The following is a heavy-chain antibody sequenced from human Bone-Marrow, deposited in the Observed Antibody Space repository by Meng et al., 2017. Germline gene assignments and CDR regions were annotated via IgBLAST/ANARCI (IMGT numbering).Heavy chain of an antibody. CDR3: AREPRDYGDYSR. J-gene: IGHJ4*02. CDR1: GFTFSSYG. Sequence: GESLKISCAASGFTFSSYGMHWVRQAPGKGLVWVSRINSDGSSTSYADSVKGRFTISRDNAKNTLYLQMNSLRAEDTAVYYCAREPRDYGDYSRWGQGTLVTVSS. V-gene: IGHV3-74*01. D-gene: IGHD4-17*01. CDR2: INSDGSST.